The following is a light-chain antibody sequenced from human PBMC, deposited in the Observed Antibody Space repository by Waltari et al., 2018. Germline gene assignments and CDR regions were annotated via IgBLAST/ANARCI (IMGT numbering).Light chain of an antibody. Sequence: DIVFTQSPATLFLSPGERTTLSCRASESVATHLAWYQQNPGQAPRLLIDDASTRATGIPARFSGRGSGTDFSLTISTLEPEDFAIYYCHQRSARDTFGQGTRLEIK. J-gene: IGKJ5*01. V-gene: IGKV3-11*01. CDR1: ESVATH. CDR3: HQRSARDT. CDR2: DAS.